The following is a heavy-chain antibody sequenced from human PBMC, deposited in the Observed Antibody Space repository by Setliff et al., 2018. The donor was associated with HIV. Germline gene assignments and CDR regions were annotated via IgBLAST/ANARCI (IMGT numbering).Heavy chain of an antibody. CDR3: AHESPTTGYYYYMDV. CDR2: IYHSGST. Sequence: SETLSLTCAVSGDSISRNYWWSWVRQPPGKGLEWIGKIYHSGSTNFNPSLQSRVTISVDKSKNQFSLHLTSVTAADTGVYYCAHESPTTGYYYYMDVWGKGTTVTVSS. V-gene: IGHV4-4*02. CDR1: GDSISRNYW. J-gene: IGHJ6*03.